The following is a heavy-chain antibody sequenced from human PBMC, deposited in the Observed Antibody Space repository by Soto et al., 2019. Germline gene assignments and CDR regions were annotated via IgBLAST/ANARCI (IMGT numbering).Heavy chain of an antibody. V-gene: IGHV1-46*01. D-gene: IGHD6-13*01. CDR1: GYTFTRHY. CDR3: ARDLLAAGSDALDI. J-gene: IGHJ3*02. Sequence: QIQLVQSGAQVKKPEASVKVSCKASGYTFTRHYIHWVRQAPGQGLEWMGIINSSGGHTYYAQKFQGRVALISDTSTSTVYMELSSLRSEDTAVYYCARDLLAAGSDALDIWGQGTMVTVSS. CDR2: INSSGGHT.